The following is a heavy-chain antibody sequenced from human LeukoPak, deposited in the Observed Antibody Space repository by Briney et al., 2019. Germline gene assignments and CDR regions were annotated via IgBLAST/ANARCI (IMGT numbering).Heavy chain of an antibody. J-gene: IGHJ4*02. D-gene: IGHD4-17*01. Sequence: PGGSLRLSCAASGFTLSSYAMSWVRQAPGKGLEWVSSISSSSSYIYYADSVKGRFTISRDNAKNSLYLQMSSLRAEDTAVYCCASSYGDLDYWGQGTLVTVSS. CDR1: GFTLSSYA. V-gene: IGHV3-21*01. CDR2: ISSSSSYI. CDR3: ASSYGDLDY.